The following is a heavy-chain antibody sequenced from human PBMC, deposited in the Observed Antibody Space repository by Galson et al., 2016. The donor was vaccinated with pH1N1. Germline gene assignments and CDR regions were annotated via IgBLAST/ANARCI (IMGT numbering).Heavy chain of an antibody. J-gene: IGHJ4*02. CDR2: IIGMFGIT. D-gene: IGHD5-12*01. CDR3: ERGRGYNYGYVDN. V-gene: IGHV1-69*13. Sequence: SVKVSCKASGGTFSSYAISWVRQAPGQGLEWMGGIIGMFGITNYAQKFQGRVSITAEEITSSAYMELTSLRSDDTAVYYCERGRGYNYGYVDNWGQGTLVTVSS. CDR1: GGTFSSYA.